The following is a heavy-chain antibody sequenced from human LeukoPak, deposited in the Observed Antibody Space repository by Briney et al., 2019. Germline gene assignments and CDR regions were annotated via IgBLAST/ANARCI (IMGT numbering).Heavy chain of an antibody. CDR1: GGSISAYY. CDR2: IYNSGST. V-gene: IGHV4-59*08. D-gene: IGHD4-17*01. CDR3: ARHRVGRQLRGAPYFDY. Sequence: SETLSLTCTVSGGSISAYYWSWIRQPPGKGLEWIGYIYNSGSTNYNPSPKSRVTISLDTSKSQFSLKLTSVTAADTAVYFCARHRVGRQLRGAPYFDYWGQGTLVTVSS. J-gene: IGHJ4*02.